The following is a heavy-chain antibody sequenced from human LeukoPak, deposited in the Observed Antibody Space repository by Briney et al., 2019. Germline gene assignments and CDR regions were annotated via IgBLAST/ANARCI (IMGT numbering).Heavy chain of an antibody. J-gene: IGHJ3*01. Sequence: SETLSLTCNVSGGSINRHYWTWIRQTPQRGLEWIGYIYYSGGTNYNPYLQSRVTISADTSANQLSLRLTSVTAADTAVYYCARRTASWYLRAFDLWGPGTMVTVSS. V-gene: IGHV4-59*08. CDR1: GGSINRHY. CDR3: ARRTASWYLRAFDL. CDR2: IYYSGGT. D-gene: IGHD6-13*01.